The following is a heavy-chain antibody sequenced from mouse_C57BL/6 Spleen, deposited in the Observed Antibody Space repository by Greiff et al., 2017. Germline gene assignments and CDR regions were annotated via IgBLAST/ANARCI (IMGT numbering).Heavy chain of an antibody. CDR3: ARTPSTVVATDFDY. V-gene: IGHV1-55*01. CDR2: IYPGSGST. D-gene: IGHD1-1*01. J-gene: IGHJ2*01. CDR1: GYTFTSYW. Sequence: VQLQQPGAELVKPGASVKMSCKASGYTFTSYWITWVKQRPGQGLEWIGDIYPGSGSTNYNEKFKSKATLTVDTSSSTAYMQLSSLTSEDSAVYYCARTPSTVVATDFDYWGQGTTLTVSS.